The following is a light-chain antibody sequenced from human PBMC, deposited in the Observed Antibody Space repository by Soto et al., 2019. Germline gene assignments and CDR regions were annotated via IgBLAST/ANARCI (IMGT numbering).Light chain of an antibody. CDR2: DDS. V-gene: IGLV3-21*02. CDR1: NIGTLG. CDR3: QVWDSSSDSNV. J-gene: IGLJ1*01. Sequence: SYELTQPPSVSVAPGQTARITCGGHNIGTLGVHWYQQKPGQAPVVVVFDDSDRPSGIPERFSGSNSGNTATLTISRVEAGDAADYYCQVWDSSSDSNVFGPGTKVTVL.